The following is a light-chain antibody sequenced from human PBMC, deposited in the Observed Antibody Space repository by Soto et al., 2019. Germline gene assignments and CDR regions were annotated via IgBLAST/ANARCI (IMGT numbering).Light chain of an antibody. J-gene: IGKJ2*01. CDR2: KAS. CDR3: QQYKSYAEYT. Sequence: DIQMTQSPSTLSASVGDTVTISCRASQDINFWLAWYQKKPGKAPKLLIYKASDLESGVSSRFSGSGSGTEFTLTISSLQPDDFATYYCQQYKSYAEYTFGQGTTLEIK. V-gene: IGKV1-5*03. CDR1: QDINFW.